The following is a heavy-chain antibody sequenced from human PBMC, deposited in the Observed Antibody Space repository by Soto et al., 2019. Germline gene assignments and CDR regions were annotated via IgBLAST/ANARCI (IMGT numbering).Heavy chain of an antibody. V-gene: IGHV3-23*01. CDR3: AKYLIANNGVWEPFDM. CDR1: GFNFPAYA. CDR2: LVGSGADK. Sequence: EVQLLESGGGLVQPGGSLRLSCAASGFNFPAYAMNWVRQAPGKGLQWVSGLVGSGADKNYADSVRGRFTVSRDNSRNTLYLHMNSLRDEDTAVYYCAKYLIANNGVWEPFDMWGRGTQVTVSS. D-gene: IGHD2-8*01. J-gene: IGHJ3*02.